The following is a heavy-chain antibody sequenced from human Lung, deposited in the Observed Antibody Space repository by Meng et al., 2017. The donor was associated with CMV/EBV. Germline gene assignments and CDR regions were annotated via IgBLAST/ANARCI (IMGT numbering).Heavy chain of an antibody. CDR2: ISSSGSIT. CDR3: ARDSSAVHNWLDS. D-gene: IGHD1-26*01. J-gene: IGHJ5*01. V-gene: IGHV3-11*04. Sequence: ASGLTFSDYYVTWIRQAPGKGLEWVSYISSSGSITKYLDSLKGRFTISRDNAKNSLFLQMNSLTVEDTAVYYCARDSSAVHNWLDSWGQGTLVTVSS. CDR1: GLTFSDYY.